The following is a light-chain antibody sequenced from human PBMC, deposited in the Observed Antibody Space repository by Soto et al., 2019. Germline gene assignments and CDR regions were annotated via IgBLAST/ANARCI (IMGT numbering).Light chain of an antibody. CDR1: SSDVGSYNY. J-gene: IGLJ2*01. V-gene: IGLV2-11*01. CDR2: DVT. Sequence: QSALTKPRSVSGSPGQSVTISCTGTSSDVGSYNYVSWYQQHPGKAPKFIIFDVTKRPSGVPDRFSGSKSGNTASLTISGLQADDEADYYCCSYAGRYTLFGGGTKLTVL. CDR3: CSYAGRYTL.